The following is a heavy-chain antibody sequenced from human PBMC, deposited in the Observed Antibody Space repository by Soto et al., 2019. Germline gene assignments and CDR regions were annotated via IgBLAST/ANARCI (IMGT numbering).Heavy chain of an antibody. Sequence: ASVKVSCKASGYTFTSYGISWVRQAPGQGLAWMGWISAYNGNTNYAQKLQGRVTMTTDTSTSTAYMELRSLRSDDTAVYYCARALIVGATNGFDPWGQGTLVTVSS. CDR3: ARALIVGATNGFDP. D-gene: IGHD1-26*01. CDR2: ISAYNGNT. J-gene: IGHJ5*02. V-gene: IGHV1-18*01. CDR1: GYTFTSYG.